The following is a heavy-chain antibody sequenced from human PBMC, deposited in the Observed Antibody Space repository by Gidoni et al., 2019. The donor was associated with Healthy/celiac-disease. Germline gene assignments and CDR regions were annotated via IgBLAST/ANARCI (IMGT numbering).Heavy chain of an antibody. D-gene: IGHD1-1*01. V-gene: IGHV3-30*18. CDR3: AKLLERRGGDY. CDR1: GFTFSSYG. Sequence: QVQLVESGGGVVQPGRSLRLSCAASGFTFSSYGMHWVRQAPGKGLEWVAVISYDGSNKDYADSVKGRFTTSRDNSKNTLYLKMNSTRADDTAVYYCAKLLERRGGDYWGQGTLVTVSS. J-gene: IGHJ4*02. CDR2: ISYDGSNK.